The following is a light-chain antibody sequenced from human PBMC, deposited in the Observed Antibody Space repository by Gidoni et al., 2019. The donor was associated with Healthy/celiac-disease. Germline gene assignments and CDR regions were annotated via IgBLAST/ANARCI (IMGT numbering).Light chain of an antibody. CDR3: SSYTSSSTPYV. CDR2: GVS. V-gene: IGLV2-14*01. CDR1: SSDIGGYNY. Sequence: QSALTQPASVSGSPGQSIPIPCTGTSSDIGGYNYVPWYQQHPGKAPKLMIYGVSNLPSGVSNRFSGSKSGNTASLTISGLQAEDEADYYCSSYTSSSTPYVFGTGTKVTVL. J-gene: IGLJ1*01.